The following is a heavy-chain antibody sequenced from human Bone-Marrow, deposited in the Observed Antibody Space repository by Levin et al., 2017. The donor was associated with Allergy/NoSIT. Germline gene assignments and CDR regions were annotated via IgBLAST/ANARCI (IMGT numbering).Heavy chain of an antibody. V-gene: IGHV4-30-2*01. D-gene: IGHD3-10*01. Sequence: SETLSLTCAVSAGSVTSGGYSWTWIRQPPGKGLEWIGSLHHTGNTYYNPSLRSRVTMSVGRSKSQFSLKLSSVTAADTAVYYCARMTMVRGITIGYFDYWGQGILVTVSS. CDR1: AGSVTSGGYS. J-gene: IGHJ4*02. CDR2: LHHTGNT. CDR3: ARMTMVRGITIGYFDY.